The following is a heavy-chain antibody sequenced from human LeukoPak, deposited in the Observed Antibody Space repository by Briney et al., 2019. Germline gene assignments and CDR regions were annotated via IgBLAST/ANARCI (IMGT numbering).Heavy chain of an antibody. Sequence: GGSLRLSCAASGFTFSSYWMHWVRQAPGKGLVWVSRVNSDGRSTTYADSGKGRFTISRDNAKNTLYLQMNSLRAEDTAVYYCARGSTQYSSGWYGLDYWGQGTLVTVSS. CDR2: VNSDGRST. V-gene: IGHV3-74*01. CDR1: GFTFSSYW. CDR3: ARGSTQYSSGWYGLDY. D-gene: IGHD6-19*01. J-gene: IGHJ4*02.